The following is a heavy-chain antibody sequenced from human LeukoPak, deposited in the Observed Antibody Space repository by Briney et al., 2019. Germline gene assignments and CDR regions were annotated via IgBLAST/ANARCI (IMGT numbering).Heavy chain of an antibody. V-gene: IGHV5-51*01. CDR3: AKEGRPAAFAEYFQH. CDR1: GYRFTSYW. D-gene: IGHD2-2*01. J-gene: IGHJ1*01. Sequence: GESLKISCKGSGYRFTSYWIGWVRQMPGKGLEWMGIIYPGDSDTRYSPSFQGQVIISGDKSISTAYLQMNSLRAEDTAVYYCAKEGRPAAFAEYFQHWGQGTLVTVSS. CDR2: IYPGDSDT.